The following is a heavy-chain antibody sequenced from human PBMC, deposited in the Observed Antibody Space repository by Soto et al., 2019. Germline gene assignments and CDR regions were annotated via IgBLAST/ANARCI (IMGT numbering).Heavy chain of an antibody. CDR1: GYTFTSYG. Sequence: ASVKVSCKASGYTFTSYGISCVRQAPGQGLEWMGWISAYNGNTNYAQKLQGRVTMTTDTSTSTAYMELRSLRSDDTAVYYCARVSSGYYYLDYWGQGTLVTVSS. CDR2: ISAYNGNT. CDR3: ARVSSGYYYLDY. J-gene: IGHJ4*02. V-gene: IGHV1-18*01. D-gene: IGHD3-22*01.